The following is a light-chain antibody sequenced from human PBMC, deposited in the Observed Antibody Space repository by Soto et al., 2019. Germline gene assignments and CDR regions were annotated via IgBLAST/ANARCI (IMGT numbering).Light chain of an antibody. CDR1: SSDVGGYNY. Sequence: QSVLTQPASVSGSPGQSITISCTGTSSDVGGYNYVSWYQQHPGKAPKLMIYDVSNRPSGVSNRSSGPKSGNTASLTISGLKAEDEADYYCSSYTRSSTLGVFGGGTKLTVL. CDR2: DVS. J-gene: IGLJ3*02. V-gene: IGLV2-14*01. CDR3: SSYTRSSTLGV.